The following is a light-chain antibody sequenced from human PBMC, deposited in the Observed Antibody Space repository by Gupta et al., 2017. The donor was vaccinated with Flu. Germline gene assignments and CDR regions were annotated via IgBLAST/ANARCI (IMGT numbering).Light chain of an antibody. CDR1: SSNIGSNT. CDR3: AAWDDSLNGWV. Sequence: QSVLTQPPSPSGTPGQRVTISCSGSSSNIGSNTVNWYQQHPGTAPKLLICSNTQRPSGVPDRFSGSKSGTSASLAISGLQSEDEADYYCAAWDDSLNGWVFGGGTKLTVL. V-gene: IGLV1-44*01. J-gene: IGLJ3*02. CDR2: SNT.